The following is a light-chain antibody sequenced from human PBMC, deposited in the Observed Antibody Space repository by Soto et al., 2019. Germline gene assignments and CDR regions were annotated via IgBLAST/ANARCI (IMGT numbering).Light chain of an antibody. V-gene: IGLV2-14*03. Sequence: QSALTQPASVSGSPGQSITISCTGTSSDVGGYNYVSWYQHHPGKAPKLMIYDVSNRPSGVSNRFSGPKSGNTASLTISGLQPEDEADYYCCSYTTSNTRQLVFGTGTKVTVL. J-gene: IGLJ1*01. CDR1: SSDVGGYNY. CDR2: DVS. CDR3: CSYTTSNTRQLV.